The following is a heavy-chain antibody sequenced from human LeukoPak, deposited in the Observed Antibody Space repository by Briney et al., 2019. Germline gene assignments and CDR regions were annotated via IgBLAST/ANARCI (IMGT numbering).Heavy chain of an antibody. CDR1: GFNFSDYY. J-gene: IGHJ6*02. Sequence: PGGSLRLSCVASGFNFSDYYTNWIRQSPGKGLEWISYMSSRSGIIYHADSVKGRFTISRDNARNSLYLQMNSLRVDDTAVYYCAGGLLEAQGWLQWLGTVYSMDVWGQGTPVTVSS. CDR2: MSSRSGII. CDR3: AGGLLEAQGWLQWLGTVYSMDV. V-gene: IGHV3-11*01. D-gene: IGHD5-24*01.